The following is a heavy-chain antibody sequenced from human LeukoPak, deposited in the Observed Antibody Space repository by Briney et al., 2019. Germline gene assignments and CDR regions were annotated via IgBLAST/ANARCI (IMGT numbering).Heavy chain of an antibody. J-gene: IGHJ3*02. Sequence: GGSLRLSCAASGFTFSSYSMNWVRQAPGKGLEWVSSISSSSSYIYYADSVKGRFTISRDNAKNSLYLQMNSLRAEDTAVYYLASWSYYDSSCYPWAFDIWGQGTMVTVSS. V-gene: IGHV3-21*01. CDR1: GFTFSSYS. D-gene: IGHD3-22*01. CDR3: ASWSYYDSSCYPWAFDI. CDR2: ISSSSSYI.